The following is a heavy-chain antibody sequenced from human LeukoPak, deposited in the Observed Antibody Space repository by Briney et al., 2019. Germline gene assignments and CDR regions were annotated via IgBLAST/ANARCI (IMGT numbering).Heavy chain of an antibody. D-gene: IGHD1-26*01. CDR1: GGSFSGYY. Sequence: NSSETLSLTCAVYGGSFSGYYWSWIRQPPGKGLEWIGEINHSGSTNYNPSLKSRVTISVDTSKNQFSLKLSSVTAADTAVYYCAREVVGATDYNWFDPWGQGTLVTVSS. J-gene: IGHJ5*02. CDR2: INHSGST. CDR3: AREVVGATDYNWFDP. V-gene: IGHV4-34*01.